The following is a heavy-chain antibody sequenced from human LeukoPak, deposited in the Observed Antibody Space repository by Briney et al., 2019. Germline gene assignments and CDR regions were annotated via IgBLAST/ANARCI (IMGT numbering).Heavy chain of an antibody. V-gene: IGHV7-4-1*02. CDR3: ARENYDTDGYSFDY. J-gene: IGHJ4*02. CDR2: INTNTGNP. Sequence: GASVKVSCKASGYPFTKYPMNWVRQAPGQGLEWMGWINTNTGNPTYAQGFTGRFVFSLDTSVSTAYLQISSLKAEDTAVYYCARENYDTDGYSFDYWGQGSLVAVSS. CDR1: GYPFTKYP. D-gene: IGHD3-22*01.